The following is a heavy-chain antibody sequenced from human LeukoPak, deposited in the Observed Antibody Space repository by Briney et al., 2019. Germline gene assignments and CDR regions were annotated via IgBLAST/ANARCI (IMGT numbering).Heavy chain of an antibody. J-gene: IGHJ4*02. CDR2: INPNSGGT. D-gene: IGHD6-13*01. CDR1: GYSFSQYG. V-gene: IGHV1-2*02. Sequence: GASVKVSCKASGYSFSQYGISWVRKAPGQGLEWMGWINPNSGGTNYAQKFQGRVTMTRDTSISTAYMELSRLRSDDTAVYYCATSPGIAYDYWGQGTLVTVSS. CDR3: ATSPGIAYDY.